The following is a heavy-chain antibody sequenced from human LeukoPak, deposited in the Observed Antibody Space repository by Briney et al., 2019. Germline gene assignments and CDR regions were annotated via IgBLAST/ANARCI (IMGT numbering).Heavy chain of an antibody. J-gene: IGHJ6*02. CDR1: GFTFSSYR. Sequence: GGSLRLSCAASGFTFSSYRMNWVRQAPGEGLEWVSSISSSSSYIYYADSVKGRFTISRDNAKNSLYLQMNSLRAEDTAVYYCARQYCSGGSCYSYYYYGMDVWGQGTTVTVSS. D-gene: IGHD2-15*01. CDR3: ARQYCSGGSCYSYYYYGMDV. CDR2: ISSSSSYI. V-gene: IGHV3-21*01.